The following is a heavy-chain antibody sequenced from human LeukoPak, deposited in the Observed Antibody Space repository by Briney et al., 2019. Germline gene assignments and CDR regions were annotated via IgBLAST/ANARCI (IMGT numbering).Heavy chain of an antibody. CDR2: INPNSGGT. Sequence: ASVKVSCKASGYTFTGYYMHWVRQAPGQGLEWMGWINPNSGGTNYAQKFQGRVTMTRDTSISTAYMELSRLRSDDTAVYYCARDRWELLTGAHFDYWGQGTLVTVSS. CDR1: GYTFTGYY. J-gene: IGHJ4*02. D-gene: IGHD1-26*01. CDR3: ARDRWELLTGAHFDY. V-gene: IGHV1-2*02.